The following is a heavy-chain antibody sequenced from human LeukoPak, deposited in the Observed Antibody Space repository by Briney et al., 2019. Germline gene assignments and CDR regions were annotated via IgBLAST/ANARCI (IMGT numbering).Heavy chain of an antibody. CDR2: IIPIFGTA. V-gene: IGHV1-69*05. J-gene: IGHJ6*03. CDR1: GGTFSSYA. D-gene: IGHD2-2*02. Sequence: SVTVSCKPSGGTFSSYAISWVRQAAGQGLEWMGGIIPIFGTANYAQKFQGRVTITTDESTSTAYMELSSLRSEDTAVYYCARSPDCSSTSCYTDYYYYTDVWGKGTTVTVSS. CDR3: ARSPDCSSTSCYTDYYYYTDV.